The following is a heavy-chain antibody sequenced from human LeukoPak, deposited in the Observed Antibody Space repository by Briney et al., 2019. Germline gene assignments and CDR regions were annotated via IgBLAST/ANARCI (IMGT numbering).Heavy chain of an antibody. CDR2: ISASGGST. J-gene: IGHJ4*02. CDR3: ARGVDYYENSGTIDY. V-gene: IGHV3-23*01. D-gene: IGHD3-22*01. Sequence: GGSLRLSCAASGFTFSSSAMSWVRQVPGKGLEWVSGISASGGSTSYADSVKGRFTISRDNSKNTLYLQMNSLRAEDTAVYYCARGVDYYENSGTIDYWGQGTLVTVSS. CDR1: GFTFSSSA.